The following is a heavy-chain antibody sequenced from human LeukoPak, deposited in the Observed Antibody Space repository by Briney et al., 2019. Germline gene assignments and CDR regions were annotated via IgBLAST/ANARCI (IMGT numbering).Heavy chain of an antibody. V-gene: IGHV3-21*04. CDR2: ISFSSDYI. CDR1: GFTFRNYS. Sequence: GGSLRLSCAASGFTFRNYSMDWVRQAPGKGLDWVSSISFSSDYIYYADSLKGRFTISRDNSKNTLYLQMNSLRAEDTAVYYCAKDLNSTYNYDSSGYEDAFDIWGQGTMVTVSS. CDR3: AKDLNSTYNYDSSGYEDAFDI. J-gene: IGHJ3*02. D-gene: IGHD3-22*01.